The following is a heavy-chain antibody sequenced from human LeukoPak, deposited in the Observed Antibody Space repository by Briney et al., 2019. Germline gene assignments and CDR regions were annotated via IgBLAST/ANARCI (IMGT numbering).Heavy chain of an antibody. D-gene: IGHD3-22*01. CDR1: GYSFTTYW. V-gene: IGHV5-51*01. CDR2: IYPGDSGT. J-gene: IGHJ4*02. Sequence: GESLKISCKGSGYSFTTYWIGWVRQMPGRGLEWMGIIYPGDSGTRYSPSFQGQVTISADKSISTAYLQWSSLKASDTAMYYCARQFRDSSGYYSYYFDYWGQGTLVTVSS. CDR3: ARQFRDSSGYYSYYFDY.